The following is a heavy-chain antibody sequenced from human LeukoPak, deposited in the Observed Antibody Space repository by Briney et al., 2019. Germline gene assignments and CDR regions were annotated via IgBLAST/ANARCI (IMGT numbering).Heavy chain of an antibody. V-gene: IGHV3-33*01. CDR2: IWYDGSNK. CDR1: GFTFSSYG. CDR3: TTDLKESGSDTTTGFQY. Sequence: PGRSLRLSCAASGFTFSSYGMHWVRQAPGKGLEWVAVIWYDGSNKYYADSVKGRFTISRDNSKNTLYLQVNSLKVEDTAVYYCTTDLKESGSDTTTGFQYWGQGTLVTVSS. J-gene: IGHJ4*02. D-gene: IGHD1-26*01.